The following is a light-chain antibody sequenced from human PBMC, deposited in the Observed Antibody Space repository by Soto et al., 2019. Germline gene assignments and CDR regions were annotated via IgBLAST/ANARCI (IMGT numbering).Light chain of an antibody. CDR3: QQYILYPLT. V-gene: IGKV1-5*03. CDR2: TAS. J-gene: IGKJ4*01. CDR1: ESISRW. Sequence: DIHMTQSPSTLSAYVGDRVTITCRASESISRWLAWYKQKPGKAPELLIHTASSLETGVPSRFSGSGSETEFILTISSLQPADVGTYFCQQYILYPLTFGGGTKVDNK.